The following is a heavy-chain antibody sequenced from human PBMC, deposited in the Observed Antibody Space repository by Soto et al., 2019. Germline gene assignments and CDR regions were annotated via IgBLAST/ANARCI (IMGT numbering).Heavy chain of an antibody. CDR1: GGSISSSSYY. CDR3: ASGGNGDYYFDY. V-gene: IGHV4-39*01. D-gene: IGHD4-17*01. CDR2: IYYSGST. Sequence: QLQLQESGPGLVKPSETLSLTCTVSGGSISSSSYYWGWIRQPPGKGLEWIGSIYYSGSTYYNPSLKSRVTISVDTSKNQFSLKLSSVTAADTAVYYCASGGNGDYYFDYWGQGTLVTVSS. J-gene: IGHJ4*02.